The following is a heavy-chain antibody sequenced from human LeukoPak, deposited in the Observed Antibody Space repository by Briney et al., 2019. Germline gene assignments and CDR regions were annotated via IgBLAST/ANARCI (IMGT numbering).Heavy chain of an antibody. V-gene: IGHV1-18*01. CDR2: ISAYNGNT. D-gene: IGHD3-22*01. J-gene: IGHJ5*02. CDR3: ARVVRSNYYDSSGYYHNWFDP. Sequence: ASVKVSCKASGGTFSSYTISWVRQAPGQGLEWMGWISAYNGNTNYAQKLQGRVTMTTDTSTSTAYMELRSLRSDDTAVYYCARVVRSNYYDSSGYYHNWFDPWGQGTLVTVSS. CDR1: GGTFSSYT.